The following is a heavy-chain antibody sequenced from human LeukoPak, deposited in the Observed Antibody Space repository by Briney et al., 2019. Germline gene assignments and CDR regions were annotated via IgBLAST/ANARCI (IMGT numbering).Heavy chain of an antibody. J-gene: IGHJ4*02. CDR1: GYTFTGYY. D-gene: IGHD3-10*01. CDR2: INPNSGGT. CDR3: ARDPNLRVWFGEEVRYFDY. Sequence: GASVKVSCKASGYTFTGYYMHWVRQAPGQGLEWMGWINPNSGGTNYAQKFQGRVTMTRDTSISTAYMELSRLRSDDTAVYYCARDPNLRVWFGEEVRYFDYWGQGTLVTVSS. V-gene: IGHV1-2*02.